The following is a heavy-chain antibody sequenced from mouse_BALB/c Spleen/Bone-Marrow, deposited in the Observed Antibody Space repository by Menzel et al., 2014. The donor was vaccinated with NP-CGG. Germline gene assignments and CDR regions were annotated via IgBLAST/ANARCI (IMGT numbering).Heavy chain of an antibody. D-gene: IGHD1-1*01. CDR2: INPTRGYT. Sequence: VQLQQSAAELARPGASVKMSCKASGYTFTSYTIQWVKQRPGQGLEWIGYINPTRGYTDYNQKFKDKTTLTADKSSSTAYMQLSSLTSEDSAVYYCAREGTYYALFDYWGQGTTLTVSS. CDR3: AREGTYYALFDY. V-gene: IGHV1-4*02. CDR1: GYTFTSYT. J-gene: IGHJ2*01.